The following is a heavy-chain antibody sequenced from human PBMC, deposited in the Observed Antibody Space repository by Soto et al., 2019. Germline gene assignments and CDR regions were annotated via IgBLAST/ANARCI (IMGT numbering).Heavy chain of an antibody. J-gene: IGHJ4*02. CDR3: ARSIVVVTALDY. V-gene: IGHV1-3*05. CDR1: RYTFTSYA. D-gene: IGHD2-21*02. CDR2: INAGNGNR. Sequence: QVQLVQSGAEEKKPGASVKVSCKASRYTFTSYAMNWVRQAPGQRLEWMGWINAGNGNRKYSQKFQGRVTITRDTSASTAYMELSSLRYEDTAVYYCARSIVVVTALDYWGQGTLVTVSS.